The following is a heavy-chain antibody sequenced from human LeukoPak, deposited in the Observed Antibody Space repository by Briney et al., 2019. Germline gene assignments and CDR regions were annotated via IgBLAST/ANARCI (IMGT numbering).Heavy chain of an antibody. CDR2: INPSGGST. J-gene: IGHJ3*02. D-gene: IGHD3-10*01. Sequence: ASVKVSCKASGYTFTSYYMHWVRQAPGQGLEWMGIINPSGGSTSYAQKFQGRVTMTRDTSTSTVYMELSSLRSEDTAVYYCARVRAMVRGVIITNAFDIWGQGTMVTVSS. V-gene: IGHV1-46*01. CDR3: ARVRAMVRGVIITNAFDI. CDR1: GYTFTSYY.